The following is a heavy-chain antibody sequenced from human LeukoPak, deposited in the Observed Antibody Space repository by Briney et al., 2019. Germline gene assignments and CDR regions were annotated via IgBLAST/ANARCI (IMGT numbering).Heavy chain of an antibody. CDR1: GYTFTGYY. Sequence: ASVKVSCKASGYTFTGYYMHWVRQAPGQGLEWMGWINPNSGGTNYAQKFQGRVTMTRDTSISAAYMELSRLRSDDTAVYYCARGRGYSSSWYGYWGQGTLVTVSS. J-gene: IGHJ4*02. D-gene: IGHD6-13*01. CDR3: ARGRGYSSSWYGY. CDR2: INPNSGGT. V-gene: IGHV1-2*02.